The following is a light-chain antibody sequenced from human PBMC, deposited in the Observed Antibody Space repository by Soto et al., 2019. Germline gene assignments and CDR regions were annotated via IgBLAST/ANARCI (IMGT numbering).Light chain of an antibody. V-gene: IGKV1-5*03. CDR1: QSISSK. CDR3: LQYFTYPYT. CDR2: EAS. Sequence: EIQVTQSPSTLSASIGDIVTITCRASQSISSKLAWYQQKPGKAPKHLIYEASLLERGVPSRFSGSGSGAEFTLTISSLQPDDFATYYCLQYFTYPYTFGEGTMVDIK. J-gene: IGKJ4*01.